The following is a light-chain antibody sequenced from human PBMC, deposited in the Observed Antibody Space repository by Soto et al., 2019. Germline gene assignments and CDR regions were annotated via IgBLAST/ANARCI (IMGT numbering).Light chain of an antibody. CDR3: ATWDNSLIAGV. V-gene: IGLV1-51*01. J-gene: IGLJ2*01. CDR1: SSNIGNNF. Sequence: QSVLTQPPSVSAAPGQKVTISCSGSSSNIGNNFVSWYQHLPGTAPKLLIYDNNKRPSGIPDRFSGTKSGTSATLGITGLQTGDEAHYYCATWDNSLIAGVFGGGTKLTVL. CDR2: DNN.